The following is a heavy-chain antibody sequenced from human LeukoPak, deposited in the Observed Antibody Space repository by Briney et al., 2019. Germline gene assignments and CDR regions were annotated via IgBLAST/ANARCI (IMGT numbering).Heavy chain of an antibody. Sequence: KGSGLTLVNPTQTLTLTCTFSGFSLSTDAEAVGWVRQPPGKAPEWLTFIYGNGDQPYSPSLNSRLTITKDTSKNQVVLTMTDMESVDTATYYCVHRTKVTSVDDWGQGTLVTVSS. CDR3: VHRTKVTSVDD. CDR2: IYGNGDQ. J-gene: IGHJ4*02. D-gene: IGHD2-21*02. V-gene: IGHV2-5*01. CDR1: GFSLSTDAEA.